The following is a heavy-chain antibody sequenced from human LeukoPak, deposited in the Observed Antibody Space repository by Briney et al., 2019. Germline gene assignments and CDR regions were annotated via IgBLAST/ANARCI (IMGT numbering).Heavy chain of an antibody. CDR1: GGSISRYY. Sequence: SETLSLTCNVSGGSISRYYWSWIRQSPGKGLDCIAYIYYSGSTNYNPSPESPGTISINTSKNQFSLELTSVTAEDTAVYYCARHLSSASHVFDVWGQGTMVTVS. J-gene: IGHJ3*01. CDR3: ARHLSSASHVFDV. CDR2: IYYSGST. V-gene: IGHV4-59*08. D-gene: IGHD6-19*01.